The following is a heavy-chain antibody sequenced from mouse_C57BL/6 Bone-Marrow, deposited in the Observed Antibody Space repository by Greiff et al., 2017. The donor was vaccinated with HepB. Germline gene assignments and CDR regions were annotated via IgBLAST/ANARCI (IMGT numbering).Heavy chain of an antibody. Sequence: EVKLLESGGGLVQPGGSLKLSCAASGIDFSRYWMSWVRRAPGKGLEWIGEINPDSSTINYAPSLKDKFIISRDNAKNTLYLQMSKVRSEDTALYYCARRYSNYSYYAMDYWGQGTSVTVSS. CDR1: GIDFSRYW. J-gene: IGHJ4*01. CDR2: INPDSSTI. D-gene: IGHD2-5*01. CDR3: ARRYSNYSYYAMDY. V-gene: IGHV4-1*01.